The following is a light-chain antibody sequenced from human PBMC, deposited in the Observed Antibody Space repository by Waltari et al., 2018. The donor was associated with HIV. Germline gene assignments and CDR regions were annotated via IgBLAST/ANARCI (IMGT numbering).Light chain of an antibody. Sequence: DIVMTQSPDSLAVSLGERATIHCKSSLSVLYRPNNNNYLAWYQHKAGQPPKLLIYWASTRESGVPDRFTGSGSGTDFTLTIDSLQAEDVAVYYCQQYYTSPYSFGQGTKLEIK. V-gene: IGKV4-1*01. J-gene: IGKJ2*03. CDR2: WAS. CDR1: LSVLYRPNNNNY. CDR3: QQYYTSPYS.